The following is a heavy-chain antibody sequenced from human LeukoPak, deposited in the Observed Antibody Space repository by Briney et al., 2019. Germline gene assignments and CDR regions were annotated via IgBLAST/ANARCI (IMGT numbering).Heavy chain of an antibody. CDR3: ARAYSSSGYNWFDP. Sequence: GGSLRLSCAASGFTFSSYSMNCVRQAPGKGLEWVSSISSSSSYIYYADSVKGRFTISRDNAKNSLYLQMNSLRAEDTAVYYCARAYSSSGYNWFDPWGQGTLVTVSS. J-gene: IGHJ5*02. CDR2: ISSSSSYI. CDR1: GFTFSSYS. D-gene: IGHD6-6*01. V-gene: IGHV3-21*01.